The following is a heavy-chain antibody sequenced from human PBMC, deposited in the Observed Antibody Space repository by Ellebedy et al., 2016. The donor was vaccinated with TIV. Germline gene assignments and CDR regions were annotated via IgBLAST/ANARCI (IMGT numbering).Heavy chain of an antibody. V-gene: IGHV3-7*03. Sequence: GESLKISCAASGFTFSSYWMSWVRQAPGKGLEWVANIKQDGSEKYYVDSVKGRFTISRDNAKNSLYLQMNSLRAEDTAVYYCARGWTVTTQFNHWGQGTLVTVSS. D-gene: IGHD4-17*01. CDR1: GFTFSSYW. J-gene: IGHJ4*02. CDR2: IKQDGSEK. CDR3: ARGWTVTTQFNH.